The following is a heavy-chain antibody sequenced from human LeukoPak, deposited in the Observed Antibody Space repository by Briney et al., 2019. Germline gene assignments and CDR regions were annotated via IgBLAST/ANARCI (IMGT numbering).Heavy chain of an antibody. CDR3: ASATYYYGSGSYYSFDY. V-gene: IGHV4-39*01. D-gene: IGHD3-10*01. J-gene: IGHJ4*02. CDR2: IYYSGST. CDR1: GGSISSSSYY. Sequence: PSETLSLTYTVSGGSISSSSYYWGWIRQPPGKGLEWIGSIYYSGSTYYNPSLKSRVTISVDTSKNQFSLKLSSVTAADTAVYYCASATYYYGSGSYYSFDYWGQGTLVTVSS.